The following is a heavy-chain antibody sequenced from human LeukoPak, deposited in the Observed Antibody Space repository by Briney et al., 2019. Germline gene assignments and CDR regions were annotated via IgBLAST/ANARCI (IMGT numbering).Heavy chain of an antibody. J-gene: IGHJ4*02. Sequence: ASVKVSFKTSGYTFSGYYMHWVRQAPGQGLEWMGWINPNSGGTNYAQKFQGRVTMTRDTSISTAYMELSRLRSDDTAVYYCAKADFGVVIGTLDYWGQGTLVTVSS. D-gene: IGHD3-3*01. V-gene: IGHV1-2*02. CDR2: INPNSGGT. CDR1: GYTFSGYY. CDR3: AKADFGVVIGTLDY.